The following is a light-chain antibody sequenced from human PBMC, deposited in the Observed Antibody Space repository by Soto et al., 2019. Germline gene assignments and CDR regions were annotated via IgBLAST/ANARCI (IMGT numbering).Light chain of an antibody. V-gene: IGLV1-40*01. CDR3: QSHDSSLTAVV. Sequence: QSALTQPPSVSGAPGQRVTISCTGSTSNIGAGYAVQWYQRLPGTAPKLLIYATTYRPSGVPDRFSGSKSGTSASLAITGLQSEDEGDYYCQSHDSSLTAVVFGGGTKLTVL. J-gene: IGLJ2*01. CDR1: TSNIGAGYA. CDR2: ATT.